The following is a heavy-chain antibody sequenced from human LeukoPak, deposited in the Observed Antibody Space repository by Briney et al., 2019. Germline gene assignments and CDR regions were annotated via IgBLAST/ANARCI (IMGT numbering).Heavy chain of an antibody. D-gene: IGHD3-10*01. CDR3: ARRLMNRYSSGKEY. CDR1: GGSISSSSYY. V-gene: IGHV4-39*01. J-gene: IGHJ4*02. Sequence: KPSETLSLTCTVSGGSISSSSYYWGWIRQPPGKGLEWIGSIYYSGSTYYNPSLKSRVTISVDTSKNQFSLKLSSVTAADTAVYYCARRLMNRYSSGKEYWGQGTLVTVSS. CDR2: IYYSGST.